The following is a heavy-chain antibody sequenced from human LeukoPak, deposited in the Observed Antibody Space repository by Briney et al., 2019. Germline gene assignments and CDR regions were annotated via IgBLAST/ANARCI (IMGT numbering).Heavy chain of an antibody. CDR3: AKARGSVTGTNYFDY. CDR2: ISWNSGSI. J-gene: IGHJ4*02. Sequence: GGSLRLSCAASGFTFDDYAMHWVRQAPGKGLEWVSTISWNSGSIGYADSVKGRFTISRDNAKNSLYLQMNSLRPEDTALYYCAKARGSVTGTNYFDYWGQGTLATVSS. CDR1: GFTFDDYA. V-gene: IGHV3-9*01. D-gene: IGHD6-19*01.